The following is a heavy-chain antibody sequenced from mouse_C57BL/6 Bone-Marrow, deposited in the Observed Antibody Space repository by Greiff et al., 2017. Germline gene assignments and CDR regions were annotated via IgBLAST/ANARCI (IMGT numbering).Heavy chain of an antibody. Sequence: EVKLVESGGGLVQPGGSLKLSCAASGFTFSDYYMYWVRQTPEKRLEWVAYISNGGGSTYYPDTVQGRFTISRDNAKNTLYLQSSRLKSEDTAMYYGASHLPYYWGQGTSVTVSS. CDR3: ASHLPYY. CDR2: ISNGGGST. V-gene: IGHV5-12*01. J-gene: IGHJ4*01. D-gene: IGHD5-1*01. CDR1: GFTFSDYY.